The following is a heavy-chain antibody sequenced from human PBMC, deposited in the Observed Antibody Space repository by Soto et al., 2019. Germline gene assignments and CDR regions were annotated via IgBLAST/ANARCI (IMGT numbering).Heavy chain of an antibody. CDR1: GGSFSAYY. CDR3: APLSVSLSGPYGIHV. J-gene: IGHJ6*02. Sequence: SETLSLTCAVCGGSFSAYYWSWVRQPPGKGLEWIGEIIHSESTKYNPSLKSRVTLSVDTSKNQFSVRLNSVTASDTAVYYCAPLSVSLSGPYGIHVWGQGTTVTVSS. CDR2: IIHSEST. D-gene: IGHD2-15*01. V-gene: IGHV4-34*12.